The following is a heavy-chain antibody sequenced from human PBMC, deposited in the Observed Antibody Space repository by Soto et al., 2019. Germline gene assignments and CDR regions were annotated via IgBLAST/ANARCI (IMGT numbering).Heavy chain of an antibody. V-gene: IGHV4-31*03. CDR2: IYYSGST. D-gene: IGHD6-6*01. CDR1: GGSISSGGYY. Sequence: PSETLSLTCTVSGGSISSGGYYWSWIRQHPGKGLEWIGYIYYSGSTYYNPSLKSRVTISVDTSKNQFSLKLSSVTAAGTAVYYCASGSLAARRRAYYYYGMDVWRQATTVTVS. CDR3: ASGSLAARRRAYYYYGMDV. J-gene: IGHJ6*02.